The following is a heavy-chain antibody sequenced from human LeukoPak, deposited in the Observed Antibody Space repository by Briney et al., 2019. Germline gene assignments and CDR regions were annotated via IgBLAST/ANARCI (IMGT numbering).Heavy chain of an antibody. CDR1: GFTFSSYG. Sequence: PGGSLRLSCTASGFTFSSYGMHWVRQAPGKGLEWVAFIRYDGSNKNYADSVKGRFTISRDNSKNTLNLQMNSLRAEDTAVYYCARGTGGDTAMVTFDYWGQGTLVTVSS. D-gene: IGHD5-18*01. J-gene: IGHJ4*02. CDR2: IRYDGSNK. V-gene: IGHV3-30*02. CDR3: ARGTGGDTAMVTFDY.